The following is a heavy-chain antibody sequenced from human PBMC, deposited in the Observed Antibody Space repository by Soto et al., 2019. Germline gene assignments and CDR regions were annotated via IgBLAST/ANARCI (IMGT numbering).Heavy chain of an antibody. Sequence: QVQLVQSGVEVKKPGASVKVSCKASGYTFISHGISWVRQAPGQGLEWMGWISGKNGNTNYAQKLQGRVTLTTDTSTSKAYMDLKSLRSDDTAVYYCARVSSSIVVVPDYGMDVWGQGTPVTVSS. J-gene: IGHJ6*02. CDR3: ARVSSSIVVVPDYGMDV. V-gene: IGHV1-18*04. CDR1: GYTFISHG. CDR2: ISGKNGNT. D-gene: IGHD2-15*01.